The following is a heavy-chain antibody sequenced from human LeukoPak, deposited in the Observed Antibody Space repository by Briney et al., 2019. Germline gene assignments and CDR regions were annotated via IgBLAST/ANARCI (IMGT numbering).Heavy chain of an antibody. Sequence: PSETLSLTCAVYGSSFSGYYWNWIRQPPGKGLEWIGTISYTGGTYYNPSLKSRVTLYVDTSKNQFSLKLNSVTASDTALYYCTRGLKGTGGFDYWGQGTLVTVSS. CDR2: ISYTGGT. V-gene: IGHV4-34*01. CDR3: TRGLKGTGGFDY. CDR1: GSSFSGYY. J-gene: IGHJ4*02. D-gene: IGHD7-27*01.